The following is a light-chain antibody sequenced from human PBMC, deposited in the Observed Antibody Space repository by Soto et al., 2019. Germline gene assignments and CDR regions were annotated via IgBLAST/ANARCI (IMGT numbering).Light chain of an antibody. V-gene: IGKV3-20*01. CDR2: GAS. CDR3: QQYGGSPLFT. CDR1: QGITPAY. Sequence: EIVLTQSPGTLSLSPGERATLSCRASQGITPAYLAWYQHKPGLAPRLLIFGASNRATAIPDRFSGSGSGTDFTLTISRLEPEDFAVYSCQQYGGSPLFTFGPGTRVDLK. J-gene: IGKJ3*01.